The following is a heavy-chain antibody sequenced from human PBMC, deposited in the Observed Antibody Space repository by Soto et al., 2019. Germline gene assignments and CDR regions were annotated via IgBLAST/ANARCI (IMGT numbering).Heavy chain of an antibody. V-gene: IGHV3-23*01. CDR1: GFTFSGYA. Sequence: GGSLRLSCAASGFTFSGYAMSWVRQAPGKGLEWVSAISGSGGSTYYADSVKGRFTISRDNSKNTLYLQMNSLRAEDTAVYYCAKSGYYYDSSGYTLNWFDPWGQGTLVTVSS. CDR3: AKSGYYYDSSGYTLNWFDP. D-gene: IGHD3-22*01. J-gene: IGHJ5*02. CDR2: ISGSGGST.